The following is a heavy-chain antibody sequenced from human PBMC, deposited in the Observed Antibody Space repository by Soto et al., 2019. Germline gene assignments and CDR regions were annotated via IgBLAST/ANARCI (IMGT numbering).Heavy chain of an antibody. J-gene: IGHJ1*01. D-gene: IGHD2-21*02. Sequence: EVQLVETGGGLIQPGGSLRLSCAASGFTVSSNYMSWVRQAPGKGLEWVSVIYSGGSTYYADSVKGRFTISRDNTKNTLYLQMNSLGAEDTAVYYCARGDCCGDCYHSAEYFQHWGQGTLVTVSS. V-gene: IGHV3-53*02. CDR3: ARGDCCGDCYHSAEYFQH. CDR1: GFTVSSNY. CDR2: IYSGGST.